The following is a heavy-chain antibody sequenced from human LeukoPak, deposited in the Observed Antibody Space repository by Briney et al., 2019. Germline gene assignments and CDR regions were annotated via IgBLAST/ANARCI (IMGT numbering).Heavy chain of an antibody. D-gene: IGHD3-10*01. V-gene: IGHV3-73*01. CDR1: GFTFSSSG. CDR2: IRSTANGYAT. J-gene: IGHJ4*02. CDR3: TGNYYGSGSYADFDY. Sequence: PGGSLRLSCAASGFTFSSSGMHWVRQASGKGLEWVGRIRSTANGYATAYAASVKGRFTISRDDSKHTAYLQMDSLRPEDTVVYYCTGNYYGSGSYADFDYWGQGTLVFVSS.